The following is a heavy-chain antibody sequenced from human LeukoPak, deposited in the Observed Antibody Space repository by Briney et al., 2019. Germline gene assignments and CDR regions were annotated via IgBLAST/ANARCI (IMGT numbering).Heavy chain of an antibody. V-gene: IGHV4-34*01. D-gene: IGHD4-17*01. J-gene: IGHJ4*02. CDR3: ARVLRSGYGDSPYYFDY. CDR2: IYYSGST. Sequence: SETLSLTCAVYGGSFSGYCWSWIRQPPGKGLEWIGSIYYSGSTYYNPSLKSRVTISVDTSKNQFSLKLSSVTAADTAVYYCARVLRSGYGDSPYYFDYWGQGTLVTVSS. CDR1: GGSFSGYC.